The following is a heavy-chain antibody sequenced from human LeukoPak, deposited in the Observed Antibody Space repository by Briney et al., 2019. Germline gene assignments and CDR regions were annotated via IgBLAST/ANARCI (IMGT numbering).Heavy chain of an antibody. CDR3: ARVPGRYCSSTSCSTGDY. CDR1: GGSFSGYY. V-gene: IGHV4-34*01. J-gene: IGHJ4*02. CDR2: INHSGST. D-gene: IGHD2-2*01. Sequence: SETLSLTCAVYGGSFSGYYWSWIRQPPGKGLEWIGEINHSGSTSYNPSLKSRVTISVDTSKNQFSLKLSSVTAADTAVYYCARVPGRYCSSTSCSTGDYWGQGTLVTVSS.